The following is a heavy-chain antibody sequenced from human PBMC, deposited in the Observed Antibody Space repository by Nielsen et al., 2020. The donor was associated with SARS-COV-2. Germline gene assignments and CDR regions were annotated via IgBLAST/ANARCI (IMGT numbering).Heavy chain of an antibody. D-gene: IGHD4-17*01. Sequence: GESLKISCAASGFTFSSYAMSWVRQAPGKGLEWVSVIYSGGSSTYYADSVKGRFTISRDNSKNTLYLQMNSLRAEDTAVYYCARDGMTTVTTGVDYWGQGTLVTVSS. CDR1: GFTFSSYA. J-gene: IGHJ4*02. CDR2: IYSGGSST. CDR3: ARDGMTTVTTGVDY. V-gene: IGHV3-23*03.